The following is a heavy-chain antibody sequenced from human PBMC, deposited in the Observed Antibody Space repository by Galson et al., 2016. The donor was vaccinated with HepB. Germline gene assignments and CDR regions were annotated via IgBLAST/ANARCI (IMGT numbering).Heavy chain of an antibody. J-gene: IGHJ4*02. CDR3: ARGSDVGSF. D-gene: IGHD1-26*01. CDR2: IDRDGDT. V-gene: IGHV3-66*01. CDR1: TFSVSDDY. Sequence: SLRLSCAASTFSVSDDYMNWVRQAPGKGLEWVSLIDRDGDTYYADSVRDRFIISRDNSKHTLYLQMNSLRAEDTAAYSCARGSDVGSFWGQGTLVTVSS.